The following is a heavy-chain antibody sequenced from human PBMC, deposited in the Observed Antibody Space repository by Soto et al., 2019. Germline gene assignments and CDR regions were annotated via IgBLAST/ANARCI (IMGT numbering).Heavy chain of an antibody. J-gene: IGHJ3*02. CDR2: INTDGRTT. CDR3: VRGGNNSDWYSAFDI. Sequence: DVQLVESGGGLVKPGGSLRLSCAATGFTFSSYWVHWVRQVPGKGLVWVSRINTDGRTTDYADSVKGRFTISRDNAKNTLYLQMKSLRADDTAVYYCVRGGNNSDWYSAFDIWGQGTRVIVSP. D-gene: IGHD6-19*01. CDR1: GFTFSSYW. V-gene: IGHV3-74*01.